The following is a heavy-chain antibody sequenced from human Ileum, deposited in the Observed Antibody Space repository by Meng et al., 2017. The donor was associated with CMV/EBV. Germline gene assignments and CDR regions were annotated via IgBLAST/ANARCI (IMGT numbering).Heavy chain of an antibody. J-gene: IGHJ4*02. CDR2: IYSGGSST. V-gene: IGHV3-23*03. CDR1: GFTFSSFA. CDR3: AKEPPDY. Sequence: GGSLRLPCAASGFTFSSFAKGWVRQAPGKGLGWVSVIYSGGSSTYYADSVKGRFTISRDNSKNTLYLQLDSLRAEDRAVYYCAKEPPDYWGQGTLVTVSS.